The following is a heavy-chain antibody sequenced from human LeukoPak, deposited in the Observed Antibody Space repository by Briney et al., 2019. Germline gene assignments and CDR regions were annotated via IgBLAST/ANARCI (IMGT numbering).Heavy chain of an antibody. Sequence: ASVKVSCKASGGTFSSCAISWVRQAPGQGLEWMGWISAYSGYTHYAQKIQGRVTVTTEASTSTAYMELRSLTSYDTAVYYCARDAVSTTTAGGIDYWGQGTRVTVSS. V-gene: IGHV1-18*01. J-gene: IGHJ4*02. CDR2: ISAYSGYT. D-gene: IGHD5/OR15-5a*01. CDR1: GGTFSSCA. CDR3: ARDAVSTTTAGGIDY.